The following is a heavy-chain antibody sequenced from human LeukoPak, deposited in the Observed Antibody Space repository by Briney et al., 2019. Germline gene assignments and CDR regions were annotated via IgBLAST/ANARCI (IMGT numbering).Heavy chain of an antibody. CDR1: GYTFTDHY. Sequence: ASVKVSCKASGYTFTDHYMHWVRQAPGQGLESMGWINPNSGATKYAQKFQGRVTMTRDTSITTAYLELSRLRSDDTAVYYCAIQPWAFDIWGQGTVVTVSS. CDR2: INPNSGAT. CDR3: AIQPWAFDI. V-gene: IGHV1-2*02. D-gene: IGHD5-18*01. J-gene: IGHJ3*02.